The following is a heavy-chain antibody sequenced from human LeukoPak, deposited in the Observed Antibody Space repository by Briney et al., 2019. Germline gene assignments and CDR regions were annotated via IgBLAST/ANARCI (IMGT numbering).Heavy chain of an antibody. J-gene: IGHJ4*02. CDR2: ISYDGSNK. CDR1: GFTFSSYA. D-gene: IGHD6-19*01. V-gene: IGHV3-30*04. Sequence: GRSLRLSCAASGFTFSSYAMHWVRQAPGKGLEWVAVISYDGSNKYYADSVKGRFTISRDNSKNTLYLQMSSLRAEDTAVYYCARVGSSGWDFDYWGQGTLVTVSS. CDR3: ARVGSSGWDFDY.